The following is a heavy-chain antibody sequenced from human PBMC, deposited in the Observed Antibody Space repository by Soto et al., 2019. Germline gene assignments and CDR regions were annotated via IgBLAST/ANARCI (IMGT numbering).Heavy chain of an antibody. Sequence: QVQLVESGGGVVQPGRSLRLSCSASGFTFSTYAMHWVRQAPGKGLEWVAIISYDGSNKYYADSVKGRFTISRDNSKNTVDLQMNSLSAEDTAVYYCARVPDWGEGTPVTVSS. CDR1: GFTFSTYA. CDR3: ARVPD. J-gene: IGHJ4*02. CDR2: ISYDGSNK. V-gene: IGHV3-30-3*01.